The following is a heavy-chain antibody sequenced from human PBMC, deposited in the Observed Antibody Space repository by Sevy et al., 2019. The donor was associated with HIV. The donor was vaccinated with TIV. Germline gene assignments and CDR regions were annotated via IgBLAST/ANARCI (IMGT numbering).Heavy chain of an antibody. J-gene: IGHJ6*02. D-gene: IGHD3-3*01. V-gene: IGHV4-4*07. CDR1: GGSISSYY. CDR3: AGGRSIYDFWSGYGDYYYDYGMDV. Sequence: SETLSLTCTVSGGSISSYYWSWIRQPAGKGLEWIGRIYTSGSTNYNPSLKSRVTMSVDTSKNQFSLKLSSVTAADTAVYYCAGGRSIYDFWSGYGDYYYDYGMDVWGQGTTVTVSS. CDR2: IYTSGST.